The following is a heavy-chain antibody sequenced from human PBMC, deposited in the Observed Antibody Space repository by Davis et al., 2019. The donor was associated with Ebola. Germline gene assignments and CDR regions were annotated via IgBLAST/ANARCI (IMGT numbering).Heavy chain of an antibody. V-gene: IGHV3-7*01. Sequence: GESLKISCAASGFTFSSYWMSWVRQAPGKGLEWVANIKQDGSGKYYVDSVKGRFTISRDNAKNSLSLEMNSLRAEDTAVYYCARVGGSCYGYWGQGALVSVSS. CDR1: GFTFSSYW. J-gene: IGHJ4*02. CDR2: IKQDGSGK. D-gene: IGHD2-15*01. CDR3: ARVGGSCYGY.